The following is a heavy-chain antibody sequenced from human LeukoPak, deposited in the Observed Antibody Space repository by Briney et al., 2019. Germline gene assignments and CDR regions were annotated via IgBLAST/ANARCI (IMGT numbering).Heavy chain of an antibody. J-gene: IGHJ4*02. CDR1: GDSISSSSYY. CDR2: IFYSGST. CDR3: ARAPIYYDSSGYPDY. V-gene: IGHV4-39*07. Sequence: SETLSLTCTVSGDSISSSSYYWGWIRQPPGKGLEWIGNIFYSGSTYYSPSLRSRVTISLDTSKNQFSLKLSSVTAADTAVYYCARAPIYYDSSGYPDYWGQGTLVTVSS. D-gene: IGHD3-22*01.